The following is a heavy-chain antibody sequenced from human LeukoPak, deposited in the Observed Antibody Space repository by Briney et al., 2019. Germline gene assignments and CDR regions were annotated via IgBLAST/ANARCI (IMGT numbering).Heavy chain of an antibody. D-gene: IGHD3-10*01. CDR1: GFTFSSYG. CDR3: AREGSDDGSYYFDY. Sequence: GRSLRLSCAASGFTFSSYGMHWVRQAPGKGLEWAAVIWYDGSNKYYADSVKGRFTISRDNSKNTLYLQMNSLRAEDTAVYYCAREGSDDGSYYFDYWGQGTLVTVSS. V-gene: IGHV3-33*01. J-gene: IGHJ4*02. CDR2: IWYDGSNK.